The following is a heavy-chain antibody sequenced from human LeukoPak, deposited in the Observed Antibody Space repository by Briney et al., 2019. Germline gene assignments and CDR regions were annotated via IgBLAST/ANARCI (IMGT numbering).Heavy chain of an antibody. Sequence: GGSLRLSCAASGFTFSNYWMHWFRQAPGKGLEWVGFIRSKAYGGTTEYAASVKGRFTISRDDSKSIAYLQMNSLKTEDTAVYYCTRDGAHAFGELFRNDYWGQGTLVTVSS. CDR3: TRDGAHAFGELFRNDY. V-gene: IGHV3-49*03. D-gene: IGHD3-10*01. CDR2: IRSKAYGGTT. J-gene: IGHJ4*02. CDR1: GFTFSNYW.